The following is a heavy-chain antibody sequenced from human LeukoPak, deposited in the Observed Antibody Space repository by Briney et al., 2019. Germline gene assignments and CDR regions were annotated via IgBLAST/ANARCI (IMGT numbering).Heavy chain of an antibody. V-gene: IGHV3-48*04. CDR3: ARGLPPRQYTITFGGVNNDAFDI. CDR1: GFTFSSYS. D-gene: IGHD3-16*01. Sequence: GGSLRLSCAASGFTFSSYSMNWVRQAPGKGLEWVSYISSSSSTIYYADSVKGRFTIPRDNAKNSLYLQMNSLRAEDTAVYYCARGLPPRQYTITFGGVNNDAFDIWGQGTMVTVSS. CDR2: ISSSSSTI. J-gene: IGHJ3*02.